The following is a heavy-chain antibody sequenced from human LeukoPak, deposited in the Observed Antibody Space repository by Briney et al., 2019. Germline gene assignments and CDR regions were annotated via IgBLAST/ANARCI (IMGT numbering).Heavy chain of an antibody. CDR1: GFTFDDYA. CDR3: ARGYCSSTSCPQLHRY. CDR2: ISWNSGSI. Sequence: SGRSLRLSCAASGFTFDDYAMHWVRQAPGKGLEWVSGISWNSGSIGYADSVKGRFTISRDNAKNTLYLQMNSLRAEDTAVYYCARGYCSSTSCPQLHRYWGQGTLVTVSS. J-gene: IGHJ4*02. V-gene: IGHV3-9*01. D-gene: IGHD2-2*01.